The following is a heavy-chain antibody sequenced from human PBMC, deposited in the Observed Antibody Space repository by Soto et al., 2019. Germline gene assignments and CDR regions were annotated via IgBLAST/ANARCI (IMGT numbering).Heavy chain of an antibody. Sequence: SEALSLSCTVSGGPISGYYWSWIRQSPGKGLEWIGQIFYTGNTNYNPSLKSLVTMSVDIPKKQFSLKLRSVTTADTANYFCARNNVRGVSNSYNWMDPWGQGTLVTVSS. CDR3: ARNNVRGVSNSYNWMDP. J-gene: IGHJ5*02. CDR1: GGPISGYY. CDR2: IFYTGNT. D-gene: IGHD3-10*01. V-gene: IGHV4-59*01.